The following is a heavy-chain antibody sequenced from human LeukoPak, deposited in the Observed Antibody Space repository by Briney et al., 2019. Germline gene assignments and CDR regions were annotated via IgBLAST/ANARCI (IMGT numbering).Heavy chain of an antibody. CDR2: INPNTGDT. Sequence: ASVKVSCKASGYTFTGYYMHWVRQAPGPGLEWVGWINPNTGDTKYAQKFQGRVTLTRDTSITTAYMELNRLTSDDTAVYYCARIYFGPDYWGQGTLVTVSS. CDR3: ARIYFGPDY. CDR1: GYTFTGYY. J-gene: IGHJ4*02. V-gene: IGHV1-2*02. D-gene: IGHD2-2*02.